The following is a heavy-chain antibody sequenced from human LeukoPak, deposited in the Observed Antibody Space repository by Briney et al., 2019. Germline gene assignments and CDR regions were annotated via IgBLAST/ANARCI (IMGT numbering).Heavy chain of an antibody. CDR2: ISGSGGST. J-gene: IGHJ4*02. CDR3: ARDRGAVEIFDY. D-gene: IGHD6-19*01. CDR1: GFTFNSYA. Sequence: GGSLRLSCAASGFTFNSYAMSWVRQAPGKGLEWVSAISGSGGSTYYADSVKGRFTISRDNSKNTLYLQMNSLRAEDTAVYYCARDRGAVEIFDYWGQGTLVTVSS. V-gene: IGHV3-23*01.